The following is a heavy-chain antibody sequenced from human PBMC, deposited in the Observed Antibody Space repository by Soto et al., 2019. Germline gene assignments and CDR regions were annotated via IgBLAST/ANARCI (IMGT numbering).Heavy chain of an antibody. D-gene: IGHD5-18*01. Sequence: QVHLVQSGAEVKKPGASVTVSCKASGYTFTNYCINWVRQAPGHGLEWMGWISTFNGNTKFAQRLQGRVTMTRDTSTSTVYMDLKSLRSDDTAVYFCARETGGDNYGPGGFWGQGTMVTVSS. V-gene: IGHV1-18*01. CDR3: ARETGGDNYGPGGF. J-gene: IGHJ3*01. CDR2: ISTFNGNT. CDR1: GYTFTNYC.